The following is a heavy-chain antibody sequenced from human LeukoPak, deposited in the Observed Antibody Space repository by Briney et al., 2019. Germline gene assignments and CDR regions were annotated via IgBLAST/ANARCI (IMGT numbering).Heavy chain of an antibody. CDR2: IYPDDSDT. J-gene: IGHJ4*02. CDR1: GYSFNTYW. Sequence: TGESLKISCKGSGYSFNTYWIGWVRQVPGKGLEWVGIIYPDDSDTRYSPSFQGQVTISAEKSVSTAYLQWSRLKASDTAIYYCARHLRSLPFHHWGQGTLVTVSS. V-gene: IGHV5-51*01. CDR3: ARHLRSLPFHH.